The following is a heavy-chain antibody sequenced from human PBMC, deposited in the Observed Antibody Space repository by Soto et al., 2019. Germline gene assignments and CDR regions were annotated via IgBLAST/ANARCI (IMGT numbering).Heavy chain of an antibody. CDR1: GGSISSYY. CDR2: IYYSGST. CDR3: ARNRVRYGGYVRYFDY. Sequence: SETLSLTCTVSGGSISSYYWSWIRQPPGKGLEWIGYIYYSGSTNYNPSLKSRVTISVDTSKNQFSLKLSSVTAADTAVYYCARNRVRYGGYVRYFDYWGQGTLVTVSS. J-gene: IGHJ4*02. D-gene: IGHD5-12*01. V-gene: IGHV4-59*01.